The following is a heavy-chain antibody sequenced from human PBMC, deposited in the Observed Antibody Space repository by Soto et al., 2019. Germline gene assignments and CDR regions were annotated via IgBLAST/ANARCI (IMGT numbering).Heavy chain of an antibody. J-gene: IGHJ4*02. D-gene: IGHD5-12*01. CDR3: ARWSGYDYYFDY. CDR2: ISGGNVNT. Sequence: QVQLVQSGAEVKKPGASVKVSCEASGYTFNNYAMHWVRQAPGQRLEWMGYISGGNVNTKYSEKLEGRVAITRDTTASTDYLELSSLSSEDTAVYYCARWSGYDYYFDYWGQGTLVIVSS. CDR1: GYTFNNYA. V-gene: IGHV1-3*01.